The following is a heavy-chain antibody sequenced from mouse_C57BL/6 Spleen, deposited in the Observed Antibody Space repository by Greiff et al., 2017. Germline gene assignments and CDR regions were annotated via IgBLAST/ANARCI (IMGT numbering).Heavy chain of an antibody. Sequence: QVQLQQPGAELVKPGASVKLSCKASGYTFTSYWMQWVKQRPGQGLEWIGEIDPSDSSTNYNQKFKGKATLTVDTSSSTAYMQLSSLTSEDSAVYYCARGGYLYYFDYWGQGTTLTVSS. CDR1: GYTFTSYW. V-gene: IGHV1-50*01. D-gene: IGHD2-2*01. CDR2: IDPSDSST. CDR3: ARGGYLYYFDY. J-gene: IGHJ2*01.